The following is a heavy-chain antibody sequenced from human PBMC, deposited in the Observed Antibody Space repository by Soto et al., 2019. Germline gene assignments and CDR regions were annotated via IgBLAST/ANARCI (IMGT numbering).Heavy chain of an antibody. J-gene: IGHJ4*02. CDR1: GYTLTELS. Sequence: ASVKVSCKVSGYTLTELSMHWVRQAPGKGLEWMGGFDPEDGETIYAQKFQGRVTMTEDTPTDTAYMELSSLRSEDTAVYYCATVLGYCTNGVCYSPFDYWGQGTLVTVSS. CDR2: FDPEDGET. D-gene: IGHD2-8*01. V-gene: IGHV1-24*01. CDR3: ATVLGYCTNGVCYSPFDY.